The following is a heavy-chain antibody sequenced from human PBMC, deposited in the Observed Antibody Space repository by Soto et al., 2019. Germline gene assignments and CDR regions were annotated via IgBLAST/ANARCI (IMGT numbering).Heavy chain of an antibody. J-gene: IGHJ2*01. Sequence: GGSLRLSCAASGFTFSSYAMSWVRQAPGKGLEWVSAISGSGGSTYYADSVKGRFTISRDNSKNTLYLQMNSLRAEDTAVYYCAKNGPNSSGYYLNWYFDLWGRGTLVTVSS. CDR2: ISGSGGST. D-gene: IGHD3-22*01. V-gene: IGHV3-23*01. CDR1: GFTFSSYA. CDR3: AKNGPNSSGYYLNWYFDL.